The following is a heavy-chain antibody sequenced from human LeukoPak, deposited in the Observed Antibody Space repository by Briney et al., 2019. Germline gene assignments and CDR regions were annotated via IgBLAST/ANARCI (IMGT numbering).Heavy chain of an antibody. CDR2: ISPNSGGT. CDR3: ARDRRSNDLDP. D-gene: IGHD1-1*01. J-gene: IGHJ5*02. CDR1: GYTFTGYY. Sequence: ASVKVSCKASGYTFTGYYMHWVRQAPGQGLEWMGWISPNSGGTKYAQKFQGRVTMTRDTSISTAYMELSRLRYDDTAMYYCARDRRSNDLDPWGQGTLVTVSS. V-gene: IGHV1-2*02.